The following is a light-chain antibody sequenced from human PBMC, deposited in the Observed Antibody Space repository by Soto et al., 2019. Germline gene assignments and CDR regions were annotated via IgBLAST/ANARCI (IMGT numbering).Light chain of an antibody. CDR2: EVT. J-gene: IGLJ3*02. CDR3: SSYAASNNFYFV. V-gene: IGLV2-8*01. CDR1: SSDVGGYNY. Sequence: QSVLTQPHSASGSPVQSVTISCTGTSSDVGGYNYVSWYQQYPGRAPKLMIYEVTKRPSGVPDRFSGSKSGNTASLTVSGLQAEDEADYYCSSYAASNNFYFVFGGGTKVTVL.